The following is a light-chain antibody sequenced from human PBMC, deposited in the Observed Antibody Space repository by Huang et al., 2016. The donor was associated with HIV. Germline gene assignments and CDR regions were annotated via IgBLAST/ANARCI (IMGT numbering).Light chain of an antibody. CDR3: QHTHTKPWT. Sequence: DIHMTQSPSSLPASVGDRVTITCRASQSITTYLHWYQQKPGKAPSLLIHATSTLQGGVPSRSSSRGSETHFTLTIRSLRPEDFATYYSQHTHTKPWTFGQGT. J-gene: IGKJ1*01. CDR2: ATS. V-gene: IGKV1-39*01. CDR1: QSITTY.